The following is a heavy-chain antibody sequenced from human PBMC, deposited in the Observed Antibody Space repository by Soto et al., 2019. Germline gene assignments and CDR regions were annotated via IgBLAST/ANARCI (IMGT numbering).Heavy chain of an antibody. CDR3: AHRRGGFKPKAVGHNWNYDGFDY. CDR1: GFSLSTSGVG. J-gene: IGHJ4*02. CDR2: IYWDDDK. Sequence: SGPTLVKPTQTLTLTCTFSGFSLSTSGVGVGWIRQPPGKALEWLALIYWDDDKRYSPSLKSRLTITKDTSKNQVVLTMTNMDPVDTATYYCAHRRGGFKPKAVGHNWNYDGFDYWGQGTLVTVSS. D-gene: IGHD1-7*01. V-gene: IGHV2-5*02.